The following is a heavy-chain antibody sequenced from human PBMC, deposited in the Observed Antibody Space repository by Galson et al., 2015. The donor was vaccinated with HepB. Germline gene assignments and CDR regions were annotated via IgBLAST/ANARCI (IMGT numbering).Heavy chain of an antibody. D-gene: IGHD6-6*01. J-gene: IGHJ4*02. CDR2: IKQDGSER. CDR1: GFSFGTYC. Sequence: SLRLSCATSGFSFGTYCMSWVRQVPGKGLEWVANIKQDGSERYYVDSVTGRFTISRDNAKNSLYLQMNSLRAEDTAVYYCARETRIPARPLPLYYFDNWGQGILVTVSS. CDR3: ARETRIPARPLPLYYFDN. V-gene: IGHV3-7*01.